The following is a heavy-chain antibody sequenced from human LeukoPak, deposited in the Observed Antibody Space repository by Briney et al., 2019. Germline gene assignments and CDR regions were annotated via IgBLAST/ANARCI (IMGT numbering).Heavy chain of an antibody. CDR1: GFTFSSYA. Sequence: GGSLRLSCAASGFTFSSYAMSWVRQAPGKGLEWVSAISGSGGSTYYADSVKGRFTISRDNSKNTLYLQMNSLRAEDTAVYYCAKDVSRYSLDLVGMDVWGQGTTVTVSS. CDR2: ISGSGGST. D-gene: IGHD3-9*01. V-gene: IGHV3-23*01. J-gene: IGHJ6*02. CDR3: AKDVSRYSLDLVGMDV.